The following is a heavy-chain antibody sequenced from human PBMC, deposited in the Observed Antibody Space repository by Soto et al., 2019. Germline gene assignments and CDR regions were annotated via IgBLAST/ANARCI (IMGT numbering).Heavy chain of an antibody. D-gene: IGHD3-10*01. CDR1: GFSFGSYA. CDR2: ISGSDGKT. V-gene: IGHV3-23*01. J-gene: IGHJ1*01. CDR3: ARWSYPDY. Sequence: GGSLRLSCAASGFSFGSYALSWVRQAPGKGLEWVSTISGSDGKTFYADSVKGRFSISRDTSQSTLYLQMNSLRADGTAMYYCARWSYPDYWGQGTRVTVSS.